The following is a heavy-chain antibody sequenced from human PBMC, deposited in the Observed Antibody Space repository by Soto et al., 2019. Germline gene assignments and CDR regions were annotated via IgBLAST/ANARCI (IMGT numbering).Heavy chain of an antibody. J-gene: IGHJ6*02. D-gene: IGHD3-10*01. Sequence: PGGSLRLSCAASGFTFSSYWMPWVRQAPGKGLVWVSRINSDGSSTSYADSVKGRFTISRDNAKNTLYLQMNSLRAEDTAVYYCARMVRGYYYYYYGMDVWGQGTTVTVSS. CDR2: INSDGSST. CDR3: ARMVRGYYYYYYGMDV. CDR1: GFTFSSYW. V-gene: IGHV3-74*01.